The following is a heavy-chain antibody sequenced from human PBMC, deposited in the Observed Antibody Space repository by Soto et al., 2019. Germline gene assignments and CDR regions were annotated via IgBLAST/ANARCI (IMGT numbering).Heavy chain of an antibody. D-gene: IGHD3-22*01. V-gene: IGHV4-39*01. Sequence: PSETLSLTCAVSGGSISSSSYYWGWVRQPPGKGLEWIGSIYYSASTYYNPSLKSRVSISVDTSNNQFSLKLNSVTAADTAVYHCARQMLLLAPTAPPSRRFGDFDIWGQGTTVTVSS. CDR1: GGSISSSSYY. J-gene: IGHJ3*02. CDR2: IYYSAST. CDR3: ARQMLLLAPTAPPSRRFGDFDI.